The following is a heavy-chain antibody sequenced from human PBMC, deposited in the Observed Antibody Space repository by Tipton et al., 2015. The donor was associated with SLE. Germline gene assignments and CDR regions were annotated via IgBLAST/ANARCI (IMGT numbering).Heavy chain of an antibody. V-gene: IGHV4-59*01. CDR2: IYYSGST. Sequence: TLSLTCTVSGGSISSYYWSWIRQPPGKGLEWIGYIYYSGSTNYNPSLKSRVTISVDTSKNQFSLKLSSVTAADTAVYYCAREGRYQLPQSMDVWGQGTTVTVSS. D-gene: IGHD2-2*01. J-gene: IGHJ6*02. CDR1: GGSISSYY. CDR3: AREGRYQLPQSMDV.